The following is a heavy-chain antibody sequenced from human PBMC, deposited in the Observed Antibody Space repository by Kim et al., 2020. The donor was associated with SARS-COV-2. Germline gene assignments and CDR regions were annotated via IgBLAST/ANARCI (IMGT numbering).Heavy chain of an antibody. CDR3: ARQGPTDMYSSSWYESFDY. D-gene: IGHD6-13*01. CDR2: IYYSGST. J-gene: IGHJ4*02. Sequence: SETLSLTCTVSGGSISSSSYYWGWIRQPPGKGLEWIGSIYYSGSTYYNPSLKSRVTISVDTSKNQFSLKLSSVTAADTAVYYCARQGPTDMYSSSWYESFDYWGQGTLVTVSS. V-gene: IGHV4-39*01. CDR1: GGSISSSSYY.